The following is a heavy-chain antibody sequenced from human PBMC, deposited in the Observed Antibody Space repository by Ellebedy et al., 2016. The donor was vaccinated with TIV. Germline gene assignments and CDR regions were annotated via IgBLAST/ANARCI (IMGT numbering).Heavy chain of an antibody. CDR1: GFTFSSYA. D-gene: IGHD3-22*01. CDR2: ISYDGSNK. Sequence: GGSLRLXXAASGFTFSSYAMSWVRQAPGKGLEWVAVISYDGSNKYYADSVKGRFTISRDNSKNTLYLQMNSLRAEDTAVYYCAKDRHTRIPNAELYYYYYYMDVWGKGTTVTVSS. J-gene: IGHJ6*03. CDR3: AKDRHTRIPNAELYYYYYYMDV. V-gene: IGHV3-30-3*01.